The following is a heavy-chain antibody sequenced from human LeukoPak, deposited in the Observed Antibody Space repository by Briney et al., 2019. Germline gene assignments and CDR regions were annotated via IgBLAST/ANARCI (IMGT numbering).Heavy chain of an antibody. CDR2: INHSGST. V-gene: IGHV4-34*01. Sequence: PSETLSLTCAVYGGSFSGYYWSWIRQPPGKGLEWIGEINHSGSTNYNPSLKSRVTISVDTSKNQFSPKLSSVTAADTAVYYCASRGNTDAFDIWGQGTMVTVSS. CDR1: GGSFSGYY. CDR3: ASRGNTDAFDI. J-gene: IGHJ3*02. D-gene: IGHD1-26*01.